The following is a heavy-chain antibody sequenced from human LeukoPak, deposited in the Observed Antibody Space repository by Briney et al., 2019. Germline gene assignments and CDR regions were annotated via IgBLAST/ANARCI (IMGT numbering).Heavy chain of an antibody. CDR1: GGSISSYY. V-gene: IGHV4-59*01. CDR2: IYYSGST. D-gene: IGHD3-10*01. J-gene: IGHJ4*02. CDR3: AKRSYGSGSHDY. Sequence: SETLSLTCTVSGGSISSYYWSWIRQPPGKGLEWIGYIYYSGSTNYNPSLKSRVTISVDTSKNQFSLKLSSVTAADTAVYYCAKRSYGSGSHDYWGQGTPVTVSS.